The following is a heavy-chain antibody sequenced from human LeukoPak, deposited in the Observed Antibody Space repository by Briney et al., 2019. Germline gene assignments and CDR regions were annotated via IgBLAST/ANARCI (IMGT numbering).Heavy chain of an antibody. CDR3: AKPCRSGLSPFDAFDI. J-gene: IGHJ3*02. Sequence: PGGSLRLSCAASGFTFSDYYMSWVRQAPGKGLEWVSANSGSGDSTYYADSVKGRFTISRDNSKNTLYLQMNSLRAEDTAVYYCAKPCRSGLSPFDAFDIWGQGTMVTVSS. CDR2: NSGSGDST. CDR1: GFTFSDYY. D-gene: IGHD6-19*01. V-gene: IGHV3-23*01.